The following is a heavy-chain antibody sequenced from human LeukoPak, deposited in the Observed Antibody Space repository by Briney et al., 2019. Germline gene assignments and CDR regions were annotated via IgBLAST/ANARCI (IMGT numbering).Heavy chain of an antibody. V-gene: IGHV3-66*01. Sequence: GRSLRLSCAASGFTFDDYAMHWVRQAPGEGLEWVSVIYTGGTTYYADSVKGRFTISRDNSKNTLYLQMNSLRAEDTALYYCARDPGSINGMDVWGQGTTVTVSS. J-gene: IGHJ6*02. CDR3: ARDPGSINGMDV. CDR2: IYTGGTT. CDR1: GFTFDDYA. D-gene: IGHD2/OR15-2a*01.